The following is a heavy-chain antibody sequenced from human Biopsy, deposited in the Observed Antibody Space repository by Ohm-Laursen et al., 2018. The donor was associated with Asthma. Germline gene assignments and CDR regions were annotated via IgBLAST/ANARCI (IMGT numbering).Heavy chain of an antibody. V-gene: IGHV3-33*08. J-gene: IGHJ4*02. D-gene: IGHD3-9*01. CDR1: GFTFRSYA. CDR2: MWYDGSSK. Sequence: SSLRLSCSASGFTFRSYAMHWVRQAPGKGLERVAGMWYDGSSKYYADSVKGRFTSSRDNSKNTVYLQMNGLRAEDTAVYYCARWNYNIVTAYYSYFDFWGQGTLVTVPS. CDR3: ARWNYNIVTAYYSYFDF.